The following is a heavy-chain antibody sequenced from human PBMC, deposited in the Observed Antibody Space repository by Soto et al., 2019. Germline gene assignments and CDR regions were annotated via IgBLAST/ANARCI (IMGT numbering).Heavy chain of an antibody. CDR1: GYTFTSYG. J-gene: IGHJ4*02. Sequence: QVQLVQSGAEVKKPGASVKVSCKASGYTFTSYGISWVRQAPGQGLEWMGWISAYNGNTNYAQKLQGRVTMTTDTSTSTAEMGLGSLGSDDTAVDYCARGGGYDYVWGSYRYGSFDYWGQGTLVTVSS. CDR3: ARGGGYDYVWGSYRYGSFDY. D-gene: IGHD3-16*02. CDR2: ISAYNGNT. V-gene: IGHV1-18*04.